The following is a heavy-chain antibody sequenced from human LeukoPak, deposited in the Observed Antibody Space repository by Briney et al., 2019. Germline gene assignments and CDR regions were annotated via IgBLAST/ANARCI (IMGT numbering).Heavy chain of an antibody. V-gene: IGHV3-9*01. J-gene: IGHJ4*02. CDR2: INWNSGSI. D-gene: IGHD3-22*01. CDR3: AKAPGLVITSYFDY. Sequence: PGRSLRLSCAASGFTFDDYAMHWVRQAPGKGLEGVSGINWNSGSIGYADSVKGRFTISRDNAKNSLYLQMNSLRAEDTALYYCAKAPGLVITSYFDYWGQGTLVIVSS. CDR1: GFTFDDYA.